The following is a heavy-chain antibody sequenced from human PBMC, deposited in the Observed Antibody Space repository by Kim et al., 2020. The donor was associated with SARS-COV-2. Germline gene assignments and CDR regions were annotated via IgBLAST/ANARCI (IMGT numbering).Heavy chain of an antibody. CDR1: GFSLSNARMG. Sequence: SGPTLVNPTETLTLTCTVSGFSLSNARMGVSWIRQPPGKALEWLAHIFSNDEKSYSTSLKSRLTISKDTSKSQVVLTMTNMDPVDTATYYCARILGDCSGGSCYYLFDPWGQGTLVTVSS. V-gene: IGHV2-26*01. J-gene: IGHJ5*02. D-gene: IGHD2-15*01. CDR2: IFSNDEK. CDR3: ARILGDCSGGSCYYLFDP.